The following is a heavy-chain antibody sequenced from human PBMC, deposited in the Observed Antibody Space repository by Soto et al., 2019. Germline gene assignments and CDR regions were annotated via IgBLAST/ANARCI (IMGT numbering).Heavy chain of an antibody. CDR1: GYIFVNYG. D-gene: IGHD3-16*01. V-gene: IGHV1-18*01. Sequence: QVQLMQTGDEVRKPGSSVTVSCKSSGYIFVNYGIAWVRQAPGQVLVWMGWISPYSGNTHYASKVQGRLTITTDTSTSTASMDMGSLTSDDTAVYYWAMVDNYVTPIPQDVWGQGTTVTVSS. CDR2: ISPYSGNT. J-gene: IGHJ6*02. CDR3: AMVDNYVTPIPQDV.